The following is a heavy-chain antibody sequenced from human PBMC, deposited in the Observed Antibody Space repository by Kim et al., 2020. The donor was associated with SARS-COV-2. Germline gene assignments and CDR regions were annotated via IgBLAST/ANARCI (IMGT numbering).Heavy chain of an antibody. CDR3: ANQGGDYYDSSGAFDI. J-gene: IGHJ3*02. D-gene: IGHD3-22*01. V-gene: IGHV3-33*06. Sequence: GGSLRLSCAASGFTFSSYAMHWVRQAPGKGLEWVAVIWYDGSNKYYADSVKGRFTISRDNSKNTLYLQMNSLRAEDTAVYYCANQGGDYYDSSGAFDIWGQGTMVTVSS. CDR2: IWYDGSNK. CDR1: GFTFSSYA.